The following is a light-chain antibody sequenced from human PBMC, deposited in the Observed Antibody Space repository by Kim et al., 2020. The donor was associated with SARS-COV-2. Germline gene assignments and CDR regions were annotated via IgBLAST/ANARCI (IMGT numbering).Light chain of an antibody. J-gene: IGLJ3*02. CDR1: SLRSYY. Sequence: SSELTQDPAMSVALGQTVRITCQGDSLRSYYASWYQQKPGQAPVLVIYGKNNRPSGIPDRFSGSSSGNTASLTITGAQAEDEADYYCNSPDSSGNHRRVFGGGTQLTVL. V-gene: IGLV3-19*01. CDR2: GKN. CDR3: NSPDSSGNHRRV.